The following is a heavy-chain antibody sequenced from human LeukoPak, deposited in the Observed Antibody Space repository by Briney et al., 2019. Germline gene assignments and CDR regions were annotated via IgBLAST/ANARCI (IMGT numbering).Heavy chain of an antibody. D-gene: IGHD3-22*01. CDR1: GYTFTSYD. J-gene: IGHJ4*02. CDR2: MNPNSGNT. Sequence: ASVKVSCKASGYTFTSYDIIWVRQATGQGLEWMGWMNPNSGNTGYAQKFQGRVTMTRNTAISTAYMELSSLRSEDTAVYYCARGFPNYYDSSDYWGQGTLVTVSS. V-gene: IGHV1-8*01. CDR3: ARGFPNYYDSSDY.